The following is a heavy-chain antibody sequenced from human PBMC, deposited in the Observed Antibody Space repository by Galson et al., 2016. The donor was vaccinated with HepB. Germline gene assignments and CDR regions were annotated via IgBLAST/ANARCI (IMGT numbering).Heavy chain of an antibody. Sequence: ASGYSFTAHYIHWVRQAPGEGLEWMGWINPNSGGTKYAQKFQGWVTMTRDTSIRTAYMEVTRLRSNDTAVYYCTRREGSGSGWSNFEYWGQGTLVTVSS. CDR3: TRREGSGSGWSNFEY. CDR1: GYSFTAHY. CDR2: INPNSGGT. D-gene: IGHD6-19*01. J-gene: IGHJ4*02. V-gene: IGHV1-2*04.